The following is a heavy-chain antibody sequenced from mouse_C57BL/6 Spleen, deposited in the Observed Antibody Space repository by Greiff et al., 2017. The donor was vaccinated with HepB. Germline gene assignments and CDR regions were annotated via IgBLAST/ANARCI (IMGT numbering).Heavy chain of an antibody. CDR1: GFNIKDDY. J-gene: IGHJ1*03. CDR2: IDPENGDT. V-gene: IGHV14-4*01. Sequence: LVESGAELVRPGASVKLSCTASGFNIKDDYMHWVKQRPEQGLEWIGWIDPENGDTEYASKFQGKATITADTSSNTAYLQLSSLTSEDTAVYYCTGGSRGYFDVWGTGTTVTVSS. CDR3: TGGSRGYFDV.